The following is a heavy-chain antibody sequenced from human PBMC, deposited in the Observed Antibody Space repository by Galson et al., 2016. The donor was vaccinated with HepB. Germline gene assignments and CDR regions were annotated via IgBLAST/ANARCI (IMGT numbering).Heavy chain of an antibody. CDR1: GDSISSTNW. CDR2: IYHSEYT. V-gene: IGHV4-4*02. CDR3: ARDFLRDIVVLPTSRTYYYYGMAV. J-gene: IGHJ6*02. Sequence: LSLTCTVSGDSISSTNWWSWVRQSPGKGLEWIGEIYHSEYTNYNPSLESRVTMSVDKSKNQFYLSLTSVTAADTAVYYCARDFLRDIVVLPTSRTYYYYGMAVWGQGTTVTVSS. D-gene: IGHD2-15*01.